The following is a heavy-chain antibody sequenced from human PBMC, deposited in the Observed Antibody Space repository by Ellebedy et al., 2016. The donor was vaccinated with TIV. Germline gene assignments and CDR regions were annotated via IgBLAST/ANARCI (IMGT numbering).Heavy chain of an antibody. D-gene: IGHD2-8*01. CDR1: GFTFSSYG. V-gene: IGHV3-33*08. CDR2: IWYDGSNK. Sequence: GGSLRLXXAASGFTFSSYGMHWVRQAPGKGLEWVAVIWYDGSNKYYADSVKGRFTISRDNSKNTLYLQMNSLRAEDTAVYYCARGGIVPAFDYWGQGTLVTVSS. J-gene: IGHJ4*02. CDR3: ARGGIVPAFDY.